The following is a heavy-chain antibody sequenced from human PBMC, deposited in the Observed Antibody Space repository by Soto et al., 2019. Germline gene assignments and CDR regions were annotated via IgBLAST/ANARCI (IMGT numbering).Heavy chain of an antibody. V-gene: IGHV1-69*13. J-gene: IGHJ3*02. CDR2: IIPILGSA. D-gene: IGHD1-26*01. CDR1: GGTLISNA. CDR3: ASRERVDAFDI. Sequence: SVNVSCKASGGTLISNAISWVRQAPGQGLEWMGGIIPILGSANYAQKFQDRVTITADESTSTTYMELNSLGSEDAAVYYCASRERVDAFDIWGQGTMVTVSS.